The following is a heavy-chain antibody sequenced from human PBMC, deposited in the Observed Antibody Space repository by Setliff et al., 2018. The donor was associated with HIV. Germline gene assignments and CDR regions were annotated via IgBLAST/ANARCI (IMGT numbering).Heavy chain of an antibody. J-gene: IGHJ5*02. D-gene: IGHD3-10*01. CDR3: ARDRHSSGLGSYGP. CDR1: GGSFGVYR. Sequence: PSETLSLTCTISGGSFGVYRWSWIRQSAGRGLEWIGRIDSSGTTDYKPSLKGRVAISVDTSRNQFSLRVTPETAADTAVYFCARDRHSSGLGSYGPWGPGILVTVSS. V-gene: IGHV4-4*07. CDR2: IDSSGTT.